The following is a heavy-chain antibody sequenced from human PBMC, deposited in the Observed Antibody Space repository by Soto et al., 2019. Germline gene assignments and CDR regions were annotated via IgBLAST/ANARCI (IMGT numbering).Heavy chain of an antibody. D-gene: IGHD3-3*01. Sequence: VLLVESGGGVVQPGRSLRLSCAASEFTFSTYPLHWVRQAPGKGLEWVAVISYDETNKYYADSVKGRFTISRDNSKNTLDLQMNRLRADDTAVYYCARGASDFWGGYPEIHYFDYWGQGTLVTVSS. V-gene: IGHV3-30-3*01. CDR3: ARGASDFWGGYPEIHYFDY. CDR2: ISYDETNK. CDR1: EFTFSTYP. J-gene: IGHJ4*02.